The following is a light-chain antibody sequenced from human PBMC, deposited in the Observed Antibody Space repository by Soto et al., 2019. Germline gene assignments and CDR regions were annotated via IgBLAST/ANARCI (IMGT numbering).Light chain of an antibody. CDR1: ISNIGAGYD. J-gene: IGLJ2*01. Sequence: QSVLTQPPSVSGAPGQRVTIYCTGSISNIGAGYDVHWYQQLPGTAPKLLIYGNSNRPSGVPDRFSGSKSGTSASLAITGLQAEDEADYYCQSYDSSLSGYVVFGGGSKQNVL. V-gene: IGLV1-40*01. CDR3: QSYDSSLSGYVV. CDR2: GNS.